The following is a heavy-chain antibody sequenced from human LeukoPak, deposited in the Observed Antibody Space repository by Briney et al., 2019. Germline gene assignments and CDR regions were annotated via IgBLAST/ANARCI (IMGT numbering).Heavy chain of an antibody. D-gene: IGHD3-3*01. CDR2: ISGSGGST. Sequence: PGGSLRLSCAASGFTFSSYAMSWVRQAPGKGLEWVSAISGSGGSTYYADSVKGRFTTSRDNSKNTLYLQMNSLRAEDTAVYYCAKNPYDFWSGYHFDYWGQGTLVTVSS. J-gene: IGHJ4*02. CDR1: GFTFSSYA. V-gene: IGHV3-23*01. CDR3: AKNPYDFWSGYHFDY.